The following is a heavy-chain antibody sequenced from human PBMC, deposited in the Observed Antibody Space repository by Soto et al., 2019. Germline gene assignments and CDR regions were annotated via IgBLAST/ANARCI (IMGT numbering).Heavy chain of an antibody. J-gene: IGHJ2*01. D-gene: IGHD2-15*01. CDR3: AREGPYCSGGSCYSRWYFDL. Sequence: QPGGSLRLSCAASGFTFSSYEMNWVRQAPGKGLEWVSYISSSGSTIYYADSVKGRFTISRDNAKNSLYLQMNSLRAEDTAVYYCAREGPYCSGGSCYSRWYFDLWGRGTLVTVSS. CDR1: GFTFSSYE. CDR2: ISSSGSTI. V-gene: IGHV3-48*03.